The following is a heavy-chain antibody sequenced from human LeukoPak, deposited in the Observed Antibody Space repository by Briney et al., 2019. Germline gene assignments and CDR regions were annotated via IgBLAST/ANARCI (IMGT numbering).Heavy chain of an antibody. J-gene: IGHJ3*02. CDR1: GYTFTSYY. CDR2: INPSGGST. D-gene: IGHD3-22*01. Sequence: ASVKVSCKASGYTFTSYYMHWVRQAPGQGLEWMGIINPSGGSTSYAQKFQGRVTMTRDMSTSTVYMELSSLRSEDTAVYYCARGVRKFYYDRSGYQPYAFDIWGQGTMVTISS. V-gene: IGHV1-46*01. CDR3: ARGVRKFYYDRSGYQPYAFDI.